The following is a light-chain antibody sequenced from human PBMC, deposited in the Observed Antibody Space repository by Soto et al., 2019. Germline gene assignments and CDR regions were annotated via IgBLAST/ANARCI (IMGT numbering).Light chain of an antibody. Sequence: QSALTQPASVSGSPGQSITISCTGASSDVGGYSYVSWYQQHPAKAPKLMIYDVSHRPSGVSNRFSGSKSGNTASLTISGLQAEDEADYYCSSYTYSSSSVLFGGGTQLTVL. V-gene: IGLV2-14*01. CDR1: SSDVGGYSY. CDR3: SSYTYSSSSVL. CDR2: DVS. J-gene: IGLJ2*01.